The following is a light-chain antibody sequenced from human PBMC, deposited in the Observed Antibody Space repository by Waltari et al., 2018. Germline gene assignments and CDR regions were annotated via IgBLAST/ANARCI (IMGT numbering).Light chain of an antibody. CDR2: GIS. V-gene: IGKV3-20*01. Sequence: EFVLTQSPGTLSLSPGERATLSCRASQSVNNNYLAWYQAKPGQAPRLLIYGISLRATGVPDRFSGGGSGTDFTLTISRLEPEDFAVYYCQHYGGSPKYTFGQGTKLEIK. CDR3: QHYGGSPKYT. CDR1: QSVNNNY. J-gene: IGKJ2*01.